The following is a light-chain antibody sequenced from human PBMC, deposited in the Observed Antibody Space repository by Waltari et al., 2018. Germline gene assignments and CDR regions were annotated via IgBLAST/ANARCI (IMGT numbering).Light chain of an antibody. CDR2: YKSDSDK. V-gene: IGLV5-45*01. Sequence: QAVLTQPPSLSASPGTSARLTCTLRRGFTVGTFILPWFHKKPGSPPQYLLRYKSDSDKHHGSGVPSRFSGSKDASANAAILLISGLQSEDEADYFCLMWYNNAWIFGGGTKLTVL. CDR3: LMWYNNAWI. J-gene: IGLJ2*01. CDR1: RGFTVGTFI.